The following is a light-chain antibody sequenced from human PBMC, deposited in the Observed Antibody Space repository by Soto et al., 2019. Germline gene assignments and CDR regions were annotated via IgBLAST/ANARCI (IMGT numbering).Light chain of an antibody. CDR3: QHYDDVLVT. V-gene: IGKV1-33*01. CDR1: QDISVY. Sequence: DIQLTQSPSSLSASVGGTVTVTCQASQDISVYLNWYQEKPGKAPTLLIYDASNLKTGVPSRFSGLGSGTHFTLTISNLQPEDIATYFCQHYDDVLVTFGGGTKVEI. CDR2: DAS. J-gene: IGKJ4*01.